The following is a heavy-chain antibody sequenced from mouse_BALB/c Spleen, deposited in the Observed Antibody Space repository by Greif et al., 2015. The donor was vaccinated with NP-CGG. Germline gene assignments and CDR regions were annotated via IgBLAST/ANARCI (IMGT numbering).Heavy chain of an antibody. CDR3: AKQYGNTAWFAY. J-gene: IGHJ3*01. D-gene: IGHD2-10*02. Sequence: VKLVESGAELAKPGASVKMSCKASGYTFTSYWMHWVKQRPGQGLEWTGYINPSTGYTEYNQKFKDKATLTADKSSSTAYMQLSSLTSEDSAVYYCAKQYGNTAWFAYWGQGTLVTVSA. CDR2: INPSTGYT. CDR1: GYTFTSYW. V-gene: IGHV1-7*01.